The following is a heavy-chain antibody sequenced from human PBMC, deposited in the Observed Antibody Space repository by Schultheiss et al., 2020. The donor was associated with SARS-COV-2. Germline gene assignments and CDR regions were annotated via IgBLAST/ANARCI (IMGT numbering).Heavy chain of an antibody. V-gene: IGHV4-34*01. CDR3: ARGPSGD. CDR1: GGSFSGYY. D-gene: IGHD3-10*01. J-gene: IGHJ4*02. CDR2: IYYSGNT. Sequence: SETLSLTCAVYGGSFSGYYWSWIRQPPGNGLEWIGSIYYSGNTYYNPSLKSRLTISVDTSKNQFSLKLSSVTAADTAVYYCARGPSGDWGQGTLVTVSS.